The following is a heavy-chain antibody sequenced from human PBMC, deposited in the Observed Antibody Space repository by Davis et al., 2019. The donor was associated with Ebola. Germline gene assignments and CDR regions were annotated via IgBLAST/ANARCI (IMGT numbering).Heavy chain of an antibody. Sequence: SVKVSCKASGGSFSSDGMSWVRQAPGEGLEWLGGIIPLLGPPHYAQKFQGRVTITADKSTSTAYMELSSLRSEDTAVYYCATNYDILTGSAGPYGMDVWGQGTTVTVSS. D-gene: IGHD3-9*01. CDR1: GGSFSSDG. CDR2: IIPLLGPP. V-gene: IGHV1-69*10. J-gene: IGHJ6*02. CDR3: ATNYDILTGSAGPYGMDV.